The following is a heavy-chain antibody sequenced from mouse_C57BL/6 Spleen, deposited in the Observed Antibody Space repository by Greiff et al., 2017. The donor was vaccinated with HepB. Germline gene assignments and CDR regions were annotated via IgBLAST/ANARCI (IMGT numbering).Heavy chain of an antibody. J-gene: IGHJ3*01. CDR1: GYSITSGYY. CDR3: ARAYDGYYDWFAY. V-gene: IGHV3-6*01. CDR2: ISYDGSN. D-gene: IGHD2-3*01. Sequence: EVQLKESGPGLVKPSQSLSLTCSVTGYSITSGYYWNWIRQFPGNKLEWMGYISYDGSNNYNPSLKNRISITRDTSKNQFFLKLNSVTTEDTATYYCARAYDGYYDWFAYWGQGTLVTVSA.